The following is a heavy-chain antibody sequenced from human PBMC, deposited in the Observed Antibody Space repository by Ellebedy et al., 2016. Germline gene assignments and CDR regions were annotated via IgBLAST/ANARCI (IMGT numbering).Heavy chain of an antibody. V-gene: IGHV3-21*06. CDR2: ISGPSTSA. Sequence: GGSLRLXXAASGFNVTSNYMNWVRQAPGKGLEWVASISGPSTSAFYADSVKGRFTISRDNTKNSLYLQMNSLRVVDTSVYFCVRDSESVAYFMDDAFDLWGQGTLVTVSS. CDR1: GFNVTSNY. D-gene: IGHD3-16*01. J-gene: IGHJ3*01. CDR3: VRDSESVAYFMDDAFDL.